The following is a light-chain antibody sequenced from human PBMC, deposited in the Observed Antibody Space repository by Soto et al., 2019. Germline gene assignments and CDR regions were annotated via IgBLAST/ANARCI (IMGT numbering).Light chain of an antibody. J-gene: IGKJ1*01. CDR2: GAS. V-gene: IGKV3-15*01. CDR3: QHYSTWLWT. CDR1: QSVDSK. Sequence: EIVMTQSPATLSVSPGERATLSCRASQSVDSKLAWYQQKPGQGPRPLIYGASSRSTGIPARYSGSGSGTEFTLTISSLQSEDFAFYYCQHYSTWLWTFGQGTKVEIK.